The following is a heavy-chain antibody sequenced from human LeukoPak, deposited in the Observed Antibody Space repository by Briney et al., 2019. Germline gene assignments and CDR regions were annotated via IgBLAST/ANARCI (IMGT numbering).Heavy chain of an antibody. J-gene: IGHJ4*02. CDR3: ARDLAYSRLDY. D-gene: IGHD5-18*01. CDR1: GLTFSASW. CDR2: INPDGNKK. Sequence: GGSLRLSCAVSGLTFSASWMDWVRQAPGKGLEWVASINPDGNKKYSADSVKGRFTISRDNAENSLYLQMNSLRVEDTAFYYCARDLAYSRLDYWGQGMLVTVSS. V-gene: IGHV3-7*01.